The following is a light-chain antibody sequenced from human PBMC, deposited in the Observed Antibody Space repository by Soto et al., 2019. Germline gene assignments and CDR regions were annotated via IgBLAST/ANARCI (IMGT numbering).Light chain of an antibody. CDR1: QSISSW. V-gene: IGKV1-5*01. CDR3: QQYNSYWT. CDR2: DAS. Sequence: DIQMTQSPSTLSASVGDRVTITCRASQSISSWLAWYQQKPGKAPKLLIYDASSLESGVPSRFSGSGSGTELNLTISSTQPDDFATYYCQQYNSYWTFGQGTKVEIK. J-gene: IGKJ1*01.